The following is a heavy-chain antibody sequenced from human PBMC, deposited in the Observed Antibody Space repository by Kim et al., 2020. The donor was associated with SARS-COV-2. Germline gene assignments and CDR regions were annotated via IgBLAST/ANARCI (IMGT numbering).Heavy chain of an antibody. J-gene: IGHJ4*02. CDR3: ARTHGVVVADTPTGFDA. D-gene: IGHD2-15*01. CDR1: GYTFTSYS. V-gene: IGHV1-18*04. CDR2: INTYNGDT. Sequence: ASVKVSCKPSGYTFTSYSITWVRQAPGQGLEWMGWINTYNGDTDYAQQLQDRVTMTTDTSTSTVYMDLRALRSDDTAVYFCARTHGVVVADTPTGFDAWGQGTLVTVSS.